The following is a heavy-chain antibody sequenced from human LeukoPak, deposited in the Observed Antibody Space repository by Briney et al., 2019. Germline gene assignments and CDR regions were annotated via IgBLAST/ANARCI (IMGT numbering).Heavy chain of an antibody. CDR2: INSDGSST. J-gene: IGHJ4*02. Sequence: HPGGSLRLSCAASGFTFSRYWMHWVRQAPGKGLVWASRINSDGSSTNYADSVKGRFTISRDNAKNTLYLQMNRLRAEDTAVYYCARLPNVVVTVIDEVYWGQGTLVTVSS. CDR3: ARLPNVVVTVIDEVY. CDR1: GFTFSRYW. V-gene: IGHV3-74*01. D-gene: IGHD2-21*02.